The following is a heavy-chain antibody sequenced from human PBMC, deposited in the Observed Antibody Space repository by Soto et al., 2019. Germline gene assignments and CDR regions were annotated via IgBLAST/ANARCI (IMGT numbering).Heavy chain of an antibody. CDR2: INPSGGST. Sequence: GASVKVSCKASGYTFTSYYMHWVRQAPGQGLEWMGIINPSGGSTSYAQKFQGRVTMTRDTSTSTVYMELSSLRSEDTAVYYCARDGGMVRGVQYYYYGMDVWGQGTTVTVSS. CDR1: GYTFTSYY. J-gene: IGHJ6*02. V-gene: IGHV1-46*01. D-gene: IGHD3-10*01. CDR3: ARDGGMVRGVQYYYYGMDV.